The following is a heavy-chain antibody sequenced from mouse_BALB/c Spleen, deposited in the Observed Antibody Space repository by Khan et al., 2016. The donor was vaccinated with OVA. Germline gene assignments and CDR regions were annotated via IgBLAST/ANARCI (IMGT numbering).Heavy chain of an antibody. J-gene: IGHJ2*01. Sequence: VQLKESGPDLVKPSQSLSLTCTVTGYSITIGYSWHWIRQFPGNKLDWMGYIYYSGSTNYNPALKSLISISRDTSKNQFFLQLNSVTTEDTATYYSGKDGNYFNHWGQGTILTVSS. CDR3: GKDGNYFNH. CDR1: GYSITIGYS. V-gene: IGHV3-1*02. D-gene: IGHD1-1*01. CDR2: IYYSGST.